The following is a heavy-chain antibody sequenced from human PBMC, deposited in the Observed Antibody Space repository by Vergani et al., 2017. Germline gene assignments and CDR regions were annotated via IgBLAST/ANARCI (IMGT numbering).Heavy chain of an antibody. Sequence: QVKLQESGPGLLQPSQTLSLTCTVSGESIRSGSHYWSWLRQPAGKGPEWIGHIHTGGSTDLNPSFKSRVSISVDTSKSQFSLKLNSVTVADTAVYYCARSRPYCTSGSCPAIWGQGTLVTVSS. CDR1: GESIRSGSHY. CDR2: IHTGGST. D-gene: IGHD2-15*01. CDR3: ARSRPYCTSGSCPAI. J-gene: IGHJ4*02. V-gene: IGHV4-61*02.